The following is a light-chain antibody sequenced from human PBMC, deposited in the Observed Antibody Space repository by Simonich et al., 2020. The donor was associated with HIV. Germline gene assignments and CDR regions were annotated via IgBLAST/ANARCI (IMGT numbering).Light chain of an antibody. J-gene: IGKJ2*01. CDR1: KSISSY. CDR3: QQSYSAPYT. V-gene: IGKV1-39*01. Sequence: DIQMTQSPSSLSASVGNRVTITCRAIKSISSYLNWYQQKPGKAPKLLIYAASTLQSGVPSRFSGSGSGTDFTLTISSLQPEDFATYFCQQSYSAPYTFGQGTKLKIK. CDR2: AAS.